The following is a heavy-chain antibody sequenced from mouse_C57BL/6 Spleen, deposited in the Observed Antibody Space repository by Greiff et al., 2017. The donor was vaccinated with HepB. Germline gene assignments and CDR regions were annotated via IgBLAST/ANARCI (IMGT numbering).Heavy chain of an antibody. CDR3: ARLYYDYDGGYYYAMDY. CDR2: ISNGGGST. CDR1: GFTFSDYY. D-gene: IGHD2-4*01. V-gene: IGHV5-12*01. Sequence: DVKLVESGGGLVQPGGSLKLSCAASGFTFSDYYMYWVRQTPEKRLEWVAYISNGGGSTYYPDTVKGRFTISRDNAKNTLYLQMSRLKSEDTAMYYCARLYYDYDGGYYYAMDYWGQGTSVTVSS. J-gene: IGHJ4*01.